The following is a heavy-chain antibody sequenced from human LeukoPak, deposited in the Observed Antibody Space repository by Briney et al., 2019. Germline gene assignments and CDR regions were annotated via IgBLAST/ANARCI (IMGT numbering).Heavy chain of an antibody. CDR3: ARGGDFGVPAPLGIDAFDI. J-gene: IGHJ3*02. D-gene: IGHD2-2*01. V-gene: IGHV3-71*01. Sequence: SGGSLRLSCAASGFTVSSNYMSWVRQAPGKGLEWLGFIRSQAYGGTIEYAASVKGRFSISRDNSKSIADLQINSLKTEDTAVYYCARGGDFGVPAPLGIDAFDIWGQGTMVTVSS. CDR2: IRSQAYGGTI. CDR1: GFTVSSNY.